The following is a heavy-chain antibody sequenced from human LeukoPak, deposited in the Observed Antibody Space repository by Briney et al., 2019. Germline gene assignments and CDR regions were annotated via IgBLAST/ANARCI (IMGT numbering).Heavy chain of an antibody. CDR2: ISSSSSTI. CDR1: GFTFSSYS. V-gene: IGHV3-48*01. J-gene: IGHJ4*02. CDR3: AGGATIPY. Sequence: GGSLRLSCAASGFTFSSYSMNWVRQAPGKGLEWVSYISSSSSTIYCADSVKGRFTISRDNAKNSLYLQMNSLRTEDTAVYYCAGGATIPYWGQGTLVTVSS. D-gene: IGHD5-12*01.